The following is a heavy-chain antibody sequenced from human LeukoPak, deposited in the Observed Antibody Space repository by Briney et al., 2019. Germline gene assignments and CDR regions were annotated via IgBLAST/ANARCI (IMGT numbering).Heavy chain of an antibody. J-gene: IGHJ4*02. CDR1: GFSFSDYY. Sequence: GGSLRLSCEASGFSFSDYYMTWIRQAPGKGLEWVSYISPSGSTIRNSDSVKGRFTISRDNTRNSLYLQMSSLRADDTAVYYCARAGRGFTYGYSDSWGQGTLVTVSS. CDR3: ARAGRGFTYGYSDS. V-gene: IGHV3-11*01. D-gene: IGHD2-8*01. CDR2: ISPSGSTI.